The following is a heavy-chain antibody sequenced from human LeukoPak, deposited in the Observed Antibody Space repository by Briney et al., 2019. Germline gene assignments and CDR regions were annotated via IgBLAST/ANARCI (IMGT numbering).Heavy chain of an antibody. CDR3: ARSPYYDRAGFDP. J-gene: IGHJ5*02. V-gene: IGHV4-59*11. CDR2: IYYSGST. D-gene: IGHD3-3*01. CDR1: GGSISSHY. Sequence: PSETLSLTCTVSGGSISSHYWSWIRQPPGKGPEWIGYIYYSGSTNYNPSLKSRVTISVDTSKNQFSLKLSSVTAADTAVYYCARSPYYDRAGFDPWGQGTLVTASS.